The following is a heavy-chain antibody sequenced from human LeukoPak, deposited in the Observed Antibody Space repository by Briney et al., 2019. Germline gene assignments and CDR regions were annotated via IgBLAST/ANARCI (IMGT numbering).Heavy chain of an antibody. D-gene: IGHD6-13*01. J-gene: IGHJ4*02. V-gene: IGHV1-2*02. Sequence: ASVKVSCKTFGYTLTGYFMHWVRHAPGEGFEWIGWINPTSGATDYAQKFQGRVTLTRDTSVSTAYMELNRLTSDDTAVYYCARGGTIAATGKGFDFWGQGTLVTVSS. CDR1: GYTLTGYF. CDR3: ARGGTIAATGKGFDF. CDR2: INPTSGAT.